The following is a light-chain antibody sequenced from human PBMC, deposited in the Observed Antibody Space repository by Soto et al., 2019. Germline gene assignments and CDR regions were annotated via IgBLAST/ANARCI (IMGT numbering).Light chain of an antibody. J-gene: IGLJ3*02. CDR3: ATWDDTLAGPSWV. CDR1: SSNIGSNT. CDR2: SNN. Sequence: QSVLTQPPSASGTPGQRVTISCSGSSSNIGSNTVNWYQQLPGTAPKLLIYSNNQRPSGVPDRFSGSKSATSASLAISDLRSEDEADYYCATWDDTLAGPSWVFGGGTKVTVL. V-gene: IGLV1-44*01.